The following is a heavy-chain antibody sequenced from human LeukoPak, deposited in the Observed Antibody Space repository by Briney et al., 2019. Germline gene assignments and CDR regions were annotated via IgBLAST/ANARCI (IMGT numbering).Heavy chain of an antibody. D-gene: IGHD3-22*01. J-gene: IGHJ4*02. Sequence: GGSLRLSCAASGFTVSSNHVSWVRQAPGKGLEWVSVIYSGGSTYYADSVKGRFTISRHNSKNTLYLQMNSLRAEDTAVYYCARDSRNVHYYDSSGYYPSEPYYFDYWGQGTLVTVSS. CDR1: GFTVSSNH. CDR2: IYSGGST. CDR3: ARDSRNVHYYDSSGYYPSEPYYFDY. V-gene: IGHV3-53*04.